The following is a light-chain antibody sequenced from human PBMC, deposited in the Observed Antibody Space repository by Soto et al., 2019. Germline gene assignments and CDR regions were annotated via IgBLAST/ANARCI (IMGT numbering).Light chain of an antibody. CDR3: QSYDSSLRGWV. V-gene: IGLV1-40*01. J-gene: IGLJ3*02. CDR2: GNS. Sequence: QSVLTQPPSVSGAPGQRVTISCTGSSSNIGAGYDVHWYQQLPGTAPKLLIYGNSNRPSGVPDRFSGSKSGTSASLAITGLQAEDEADYYCQSYDSSLRGWVVGGGTKLTVL. CDR1: SSNIGAGYD.